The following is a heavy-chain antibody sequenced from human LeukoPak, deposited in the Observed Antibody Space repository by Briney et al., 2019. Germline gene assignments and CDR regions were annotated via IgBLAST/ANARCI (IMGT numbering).Heavy chain of an antibody. J-gene: IGHJ6*04. V-gene: IGHV3-49*04. CDR1: GFTFGDYA. D-gene: IGHD3-10*01. Sequence: GGSLRLSCTASGFTFGDYAMSWVRQAPGKGLEWVGFIRSKAYGGTTEYAASVKGRFTISRDDSKSIAYLQMNSLETEDTAVYYCTRGTRGGITMVRGVISPVRYYYGMDVWGKGTTVTVSS. CDR2: IRSKAYGGTT. CDR3: TRGTRGGITMVRGVISPVRYYYGMDV.